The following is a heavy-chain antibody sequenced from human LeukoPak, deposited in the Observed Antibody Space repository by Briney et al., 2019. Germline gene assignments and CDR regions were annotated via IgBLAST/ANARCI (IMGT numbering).Heavy chain of an antibody. CDR3: ASAKYYDSSGYLAGCFDY. CDR1: GYTFTGYH. D-gene: IGHD3-22*01. Sequence: ASVKVSCKASGYTFTGYHMHWVRQAPGQGLEWMGRINPNSGGTNYAQKFQGRVTMTRDTSISTAYMELSRLRSDDTAVYYCASAKYYDSSGYLAGCFDYWGQGSLVTVSS. CDR2: INPNSGGT. J-gene: IGHJ4*02. V-gene: IGHV1-2*06.